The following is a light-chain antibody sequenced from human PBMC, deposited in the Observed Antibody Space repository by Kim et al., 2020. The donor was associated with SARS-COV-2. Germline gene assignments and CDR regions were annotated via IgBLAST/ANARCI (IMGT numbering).Light chain of an antibody. Sequence: LGPTFAFTCHGDTLRSFCASWYRQKPGQSPELIVFGKGDRPSGVPDRFSGSSSGDTASLTISGTQAQDEGDFYCASRDRTGHRYVFGSGTKVTVL. V-gene: IGLV3-19*01. CDR3: ASRDRTGHRYV. CDR1: TLRSFC. J-gene: IGLJ1*01. CDR2: GKG.